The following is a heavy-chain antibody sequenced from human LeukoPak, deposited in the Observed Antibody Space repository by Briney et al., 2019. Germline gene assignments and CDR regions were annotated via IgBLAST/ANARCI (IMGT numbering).Heavy chain of an antibody. CDR2: IYSRGDT. CDR3: ARDSHTESFDY. D-gene: IGHD2-2*02. J-gene: IGHJ4*02. CDR1: EFIVSINY. Sequence: PGGSLRLSCAASEFIVSINYMTWVRQAPGKGLEWVSLIYSRGDTKYADSVKGRFTISRDNAKNSLYLQMNSLRAEDTAVYYCARDSHTESFDYWGQGTLVTVSS. V-gene: IGHV3-53*01.